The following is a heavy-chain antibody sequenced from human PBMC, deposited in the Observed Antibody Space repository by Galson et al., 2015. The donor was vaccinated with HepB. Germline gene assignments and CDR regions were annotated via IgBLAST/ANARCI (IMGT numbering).Heavy chain of an antibody. Sequence: SLRLSCAASGFTFSNAWMSWVRQAPGKGLEWVGRIKSKTDGGTTDYAAPVKGRFTISRDDSKNTLYLQMNSLKTEDTAVYYCTTDPPDRADIVATIKGYWVQGTLVTVSS. CDR1: GFTFSNAW. V-gene: IGHV3-15*01. CDR2: IKSKTDGGTT. D-gene: IGHD5-12*01. CDR3: TTDPPDRADIVATIKGY. J-gene: IGHJ4*02.